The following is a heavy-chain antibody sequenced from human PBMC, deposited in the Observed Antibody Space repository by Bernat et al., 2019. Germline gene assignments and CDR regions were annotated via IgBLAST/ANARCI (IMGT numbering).Heavy chain of an antibody. CDR2: IYSGGST. CDR3: ARLDVDTTDAFDI. Sequence: EVQLVESGGGLVRPGGSLRLSCAASGFTVSSNYMSWVRQAPGKGVEWVSVIYSGGSTYYADSVKGRVTISRDNSKNTLYLQMNSLRAEDTAVYYCARLDVDTTDAFDIWGQGTMVTVSS. D-gene: IGHD5-18*01. CDR1: GFTVSSNY. V-gene: IGHV3-66*01. J-gene: IGHJ3*02.